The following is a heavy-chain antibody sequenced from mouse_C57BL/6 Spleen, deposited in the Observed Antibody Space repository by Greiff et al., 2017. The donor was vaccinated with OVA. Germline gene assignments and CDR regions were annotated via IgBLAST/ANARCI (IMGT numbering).Heavy chain of an antibody. CDR3: ARAFYSTGAMDY. J-gene: IGHJ4*01. D-gene: IGHD3-1*01. V-gene: IGHV1-18*01. CDR2: INPNNGGT. CDR1: GYTFTDYN. Sequence: VQLQQSGPELVKPGASVKIPCKASGYTFTDYNMDWVKQSHGKSLEWIGDINPNNGGTIYNQKFKGKATLTVDKSSSTAYMDLRSLTSEDTAVYYCARAFYSTGAMDYWGQGTSVTVSS.